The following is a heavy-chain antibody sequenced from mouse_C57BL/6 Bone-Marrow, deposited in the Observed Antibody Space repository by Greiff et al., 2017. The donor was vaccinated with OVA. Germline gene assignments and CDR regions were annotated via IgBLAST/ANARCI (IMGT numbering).Heavy chain of an antibody. Sequence: VQLQQSGPVLVKPGASVKMSCKASGYTFTDYYMNWVKQSHGKSLEWIGVINPYNGGTSYNQKFKGKATLTVDKSSSTAYMELNSLTSEDSAVYYCARTKDYSKGFDYWGQGTTLTVSS. CDR1: GYTFTDYY. V-gene: IGHV1-19*01. CDR3: ARTKDYSKGFDY. CDR2: INPYNGGT. D-gene: IGHD2-5*01. J-gene: IGHJ2*01.